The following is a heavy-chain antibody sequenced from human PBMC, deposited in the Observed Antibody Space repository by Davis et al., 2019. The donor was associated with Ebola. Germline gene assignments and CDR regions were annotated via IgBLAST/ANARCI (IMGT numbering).Heavy chain of an antibody. J-gene: IGHJ4*02. D-gene: IGHD5-12*01. Sequence: SETLSLTCTVSGGSISSSSYYWGWIRQPPGKGLEWIGSIYYSGSTYYNPSLKSRVTISVDTSKNQFSLKLSSVTAADTAVYYCASHGEWLRTYFDYWGQGTLVTVSS. CDR3: ASHGEWLRTYFDY. CDR1: GGSISSSSYY. V-gene: IGHV4-39*01. CDR2: IYYSGST.